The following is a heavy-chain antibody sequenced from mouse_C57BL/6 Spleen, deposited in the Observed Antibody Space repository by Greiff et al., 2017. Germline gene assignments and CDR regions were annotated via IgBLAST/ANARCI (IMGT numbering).Heavy chain of an antibody. CDR3: TTEGYDAYYYAMDY. CDR1: GFNIKDYY. V-gene: IGHV14-1*01. Sequence: VQLQQSGAELVRPGASVKLSCTASGFNIKDYYMHWVKQRPEQGLEWIGRIDPEDGDTEYAPKFQGKATMTADTSSNTAYLQLSSLTSEDTAVYYCTTEGYDAYYYAMDYWGQGTSVTVSS. D-gene: IGHD2-2*01. CDR2: IDPEDGDT. J-gene: IGHJ4*01.